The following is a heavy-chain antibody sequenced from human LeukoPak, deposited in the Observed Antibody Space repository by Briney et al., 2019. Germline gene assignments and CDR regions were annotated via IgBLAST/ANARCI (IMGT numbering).Heavy chain of an antibody. D-gene: IGHD5-18*01. CDR1: GGTFSSSA. V-gene: IGHV1-69*04. CDR2: IVPVLNIT. J-gene: IGHJ6*02. Sequence: SVKVSCKTSGGTFSSSAITWVRQAPGQGLEWMGRIVPVLNITTYAQKFQGSVTITADTSTSTVYMELSSLRSEETAVYYCARDQGLTAPPPYGLDVWGQGTTVIVSS. CDR3: ARDQGLTAPPPYGLDV.